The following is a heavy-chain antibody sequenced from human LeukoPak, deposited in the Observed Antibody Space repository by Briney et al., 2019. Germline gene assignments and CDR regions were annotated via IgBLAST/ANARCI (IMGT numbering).Heavy chain of an antibody. J-gene: IGHJ5*02. D-gene: IGHD4-23*01. CDR3: ARGGNYWFDP. CDR2: INHSGST. V-gene: IGHV4-34*01. Sequence: SETLSLTCAVYGGSFSGYYWSWIRRPPGKGLEWIGEINHSGSTNYNPSLKSRVTISVDTSKNQFSLKLSSVTAADTAVYYCARGGNYWFDPWGQGTLVTVSS. CDR1: GGSFSGYY.